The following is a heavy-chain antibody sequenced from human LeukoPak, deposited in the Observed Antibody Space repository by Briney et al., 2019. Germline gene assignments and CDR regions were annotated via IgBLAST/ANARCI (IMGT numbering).Heavy chain of an antibody. CDR2: IIPIFGTA. J-gene: IGHJ4*02. V-gene: IGHV1-69*05. D-gene: IGHD4-17*01. CDR1: GGTFSSYA. CDR3: ATLGSTEATVPHIN. Sequence: VASVKVSCKASGGTFSSYAISWVRQAPGQGLEWMGRIIPIFGTANYAQKFQGRVTITTVESTSTAYMELSSLRSEDTAVYYCATLGSTEATVPHINWGQGTLVTVSS.